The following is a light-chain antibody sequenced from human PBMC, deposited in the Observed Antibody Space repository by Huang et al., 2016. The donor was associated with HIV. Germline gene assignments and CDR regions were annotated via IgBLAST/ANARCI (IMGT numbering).Light chain of an antibody. V-gene: IGKV1-39*01. CDR2: AAS. J-gene: IGKJ2*01. Sequence: DIQITQSPSSLSASVGDTVIITCRASPNIKRYLNWYQQEPGKAPKRLISAASNLQSGVPSTFSGSGSGTDFTLTINSLQPEDSATYYCQQSARTPRTFGQGTKLEI. CDR1: PNIKRY. CDR3: QQSARTPRT.